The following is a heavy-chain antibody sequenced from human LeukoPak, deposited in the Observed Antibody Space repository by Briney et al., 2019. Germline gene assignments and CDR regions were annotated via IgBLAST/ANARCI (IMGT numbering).Heavy chain of an antibody. Sequence: SVKVSCKASGGTFSSYAISWVRQAPGQGLEWMGRIIPILGIANYAQKFQGRVTITADKSTSTAYMELSSLRSEDTAVYYCARDQYYYDSSGYARLDYWGQGTLVTVSS. CDR3: ARDQYYYDSSGYARLDY. CDR2: IIPILGIA. D-gene: IGHD3-22*01. J-gene: IGHJ4*02. V-gene: IGHV1-69*04. CDR1: GGTFSSYA.